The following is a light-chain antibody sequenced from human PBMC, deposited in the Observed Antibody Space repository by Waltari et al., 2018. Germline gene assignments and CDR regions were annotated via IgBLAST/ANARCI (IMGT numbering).Light chain of an antibody. Sequence: QSALTQPASVSGSPGQSITISCPGTSSDVGVSNYVSWYQQHPGKAPKLMIYYVTERPSGISTRFAGSKSGNTASLTISGLQAYDEADYYCCSYAGSSTLFGGGTKLTVL. J-gene: IGLJ3*02. CDR1: SSDVGVSNY. CDR2: YVT. V-gene: IGLV2-23*02. CDR3: CSYAGSSTL.